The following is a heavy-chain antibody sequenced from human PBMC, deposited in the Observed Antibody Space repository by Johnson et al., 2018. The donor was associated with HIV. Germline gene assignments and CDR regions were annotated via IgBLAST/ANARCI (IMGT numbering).Heavy chain of an antibody. CDR2: ISHDESNK. CDR1: GFTFNSYG. Sequence: VQLMESGGGVVQPGRSLRLSCAASGFTFNSYGMHWVRQAPGEGLECVAVISHDESNKYYADSVKGRFTISRDNSKNTLFLQMNSLRAEDTALYYCAKDYSSSWPYDALGIWGQGTMVTVSS. CDR3: AKDYSSSWPYDALGI. D-gene: IGHD6-13*01. J-gene: IGHJ3*02. V-gene: IGHV3-30*18.